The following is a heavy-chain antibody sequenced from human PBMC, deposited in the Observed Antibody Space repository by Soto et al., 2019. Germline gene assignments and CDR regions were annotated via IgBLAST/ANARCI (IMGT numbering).Heavy chain of an antibody. J-gene: IGHJ6*02. Sequence: GESLKIPCKGSGYRFTSYWIGWVRQMPGKGPEWMGIIYPGDSDTRYSPSFQGQVTISADKSISTAYLQWSSLKASDTALYCCARFFHRELSYGMDVWGQGTTVTVSS. CDR1: GYRFTSYW. CDR3: ARFFHRELSYGMDV. V-gene: IGHV5-51*01. CDR2: IYPGDSDT. D-gene: IGHD3-10*01.